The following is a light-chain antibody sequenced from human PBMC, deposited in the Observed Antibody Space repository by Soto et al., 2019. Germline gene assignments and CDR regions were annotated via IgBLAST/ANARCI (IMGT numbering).Light chain of an antibody. CDR1: NIGSKR. CDR3: QVWDITTDHYV. J-gene: IGLJ1*01. CDR2: YDS. V-gene: IGLV3-21*04. Sequence: VLTQPPSVSVAPEKTARITCGGNNIGSKRVHWYRQKPGQAPVLVIYYDSDRPSGIPERFSGSNSGNTATLTISRVEAGDEADYYCQVWDITTDHYVFGTGTKVTVL.